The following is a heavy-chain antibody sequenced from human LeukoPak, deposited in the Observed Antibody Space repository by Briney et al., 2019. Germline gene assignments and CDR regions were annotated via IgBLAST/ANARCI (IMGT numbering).Heavy chain of an antibody. J-gene: IGHJ4*02. Sequence: EAAVKVSCKASGYTFTNYDINWVREATGQGLEWVGYKNPNSGNSAYSQKFQGRVTITPDASITTAYMELSGLRSEDTALYYCAREGLDYWGQGTLVTVSS. V-gene: IGHV1-8*01. CDR2: KNPNSGNS. CDR3: AREGLDY. CDR1: GYTFTNYD.